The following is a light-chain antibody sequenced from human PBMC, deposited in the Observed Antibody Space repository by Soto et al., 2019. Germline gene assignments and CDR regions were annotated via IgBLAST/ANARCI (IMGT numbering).Light chain of an antibody. CDR1: SSDVGAYKY. V-gene: IGLV2-8*01. CDR3: TSYVGSNIWV. CDR2: EVS. Sequence: QSALTQPPSASGSPGQSVTISCTGTSSDVGAYKYVSWYQQYPGKAPKLMIYEVSKRPSGVPDRFSGSTSGNTASLTVSGVQAEDEADDYCTSYVGSNIWVFGGGTKVTVL. J-gene: IGLJ3*02.